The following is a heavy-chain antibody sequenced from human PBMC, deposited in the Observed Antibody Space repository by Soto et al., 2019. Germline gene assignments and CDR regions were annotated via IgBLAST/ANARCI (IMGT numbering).Heavy chain of an antibody. CDR3: ARSDRDYAYALNV. Sequence: GGSLRLSCEGSGFKFNTYGMHWVRQTPGKGLEWVAVIWYGGIKRHYADSVKGRFTISRDNAKNTLYLQMNSLRTEDTAVYYCARSDRDYAYALNVWGQGTTVTVSS. CDR1: GFKFNTYG. CDR2: IWYGGIKR. D-gene: IGHD3-16*01. V-gene: IGHV3-33*08. J-gene: IGHJ6*02.